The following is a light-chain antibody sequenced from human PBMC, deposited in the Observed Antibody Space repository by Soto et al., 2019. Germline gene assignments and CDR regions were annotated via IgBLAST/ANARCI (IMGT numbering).Light chain of an antibody. CDR2: VVT. CDR1: SIDVGDSDF. V-gene: IGLV2-11*01. CDR3: SSFTASHTYI. J-gene: IGLJ1*01. Sequence: QSALTQPRSVSASPGQSVTISCTGTSIDVGDSDFVSWYQQHPGKAPKLMIYVVTKRPSGVPDRFSASKSGNTASLIISGLQAEDEADYYCSSFTASHTYIFGTGTKLTVL.